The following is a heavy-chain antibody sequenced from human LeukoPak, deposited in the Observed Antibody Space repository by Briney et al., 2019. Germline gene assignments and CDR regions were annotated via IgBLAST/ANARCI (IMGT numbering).Heavy chain of an antibody. Sequence: PGGSLRLSCAASGFTFSSYWMSWVRQAPGKGLEWVANIKQDGSEKYYVDSVKGRFTISRDNAKNSLYLQMNSLRAEDTAMYYCARGDFSDYGDYVDAFDVWGQGTMVTVSS. J-gene: IGHJ3*01. V-gene: IGHV3-7*01. CDR2: IKQDGSEK. CDR1: GFTFSSYW. D-gene: IGHD4-17*01. CDR3: ARGDFSDYGDYVDAFDV.